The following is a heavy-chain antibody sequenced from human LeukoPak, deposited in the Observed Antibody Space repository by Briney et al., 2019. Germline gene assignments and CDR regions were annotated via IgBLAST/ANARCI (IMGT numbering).Heavy chain of an antibody. D-gene: IGHD5/OR15-5a*01. CDR3: ARRRYSVYDFDY. V-gene: IGHV3-30*03. Sequence: GGSLRLSCAASGFTFNNYGMHYVRQAPGKGLEWVAVISDDGRNKNYADSVKGRFTISRDNSKNTLYLQMNSLRAEDTAVYYCARRRYSVYDFDYWGQGTLVTVSS. CDR2: ISDDGRNK. CDR1: GFTFNNYG. J-gene: IGHJ4*02.